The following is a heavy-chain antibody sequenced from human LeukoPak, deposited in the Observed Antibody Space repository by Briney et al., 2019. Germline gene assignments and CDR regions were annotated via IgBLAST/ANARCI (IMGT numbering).Heavy chain of an antibody. V-gene: IGHV1-2*02. J-gene: IGHJ6*02. Sequence: ASVKVSCKASGYTFTGYYIHWVRQAPGQGLQWMAWINPNNGGTNYAQNFQGRVTITRDTSISTAYMELSRLSSDDTAVYYCALVYYDILTGNYYYYYGMDVWGQGTTVTVSS. D-gene: IGHD3-9*01. CDR2: INPNNGGT. CDR1: GYTFTGYY. CDR3: ALVYYDILTGNYYYYYGMDV.